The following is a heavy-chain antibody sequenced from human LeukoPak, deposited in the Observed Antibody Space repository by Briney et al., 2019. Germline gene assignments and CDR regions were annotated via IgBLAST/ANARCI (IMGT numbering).Heavy chain of an antibody. V-gene: IGHV4-38-2*02. CDR1: GYSISSGYY. CDR2: IYRSGST. CDR3: ARDLYSSLSFWGKSSWWFDP. J-gene: IGHJ5*02. D-gene: IGHD6-6*01. Sequence: PSETLSLTCTVSGYSISSGYYWGWIRQPPGKGLEWIGSIYRSGSTYYNPSLKSRVTISVDTSKNQFSLKLSSVTAAHTTVYYCARDLYSSLSFWGKSSWWFDPWGQGSLVTVSS.